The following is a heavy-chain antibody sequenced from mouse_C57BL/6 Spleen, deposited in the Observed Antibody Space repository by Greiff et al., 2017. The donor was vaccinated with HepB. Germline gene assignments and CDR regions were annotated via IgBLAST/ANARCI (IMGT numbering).Heavy chain of an antibody. Sequence: DVQLVESGGGLVKPGGSLKLSCAASGFTFSDYGMHWVRQAPEKGLEWVAYISSGSSTIYYADTVKGRFTISRDNAKNTLFLQMTSLRSEDTAMYYCARPLTTVVEDYAMDYWGQRTSVTVSS. D-gene: IGHD1-1*01. CDR2: ISSGSSTI. V-gene: IGHV5-17*01. CDR3: ARPLTTVVEDYAMDY. J-gene: IGHJ4*01. CDR1: GFTFSDYG.